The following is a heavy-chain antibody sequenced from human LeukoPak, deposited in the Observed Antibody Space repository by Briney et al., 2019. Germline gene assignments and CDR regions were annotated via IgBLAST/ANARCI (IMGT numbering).Heavy chain of an antibody. CDR3: AKSDSSGYYYYYYYMDV. J-gene: IGHJ6*03. Sequence: QAGGSLRLSCAASGFDLNNYAMHWVRQAPGKGLEWVTLISYSGDNTYYADSVKGRFTISRDNSKNTLYLQMNSLRAEDTAVYYCAKSDSSGYYYYYYYMDVWGKGTTVTISS. V-gene: IGHV3-30*04. D-gene: IGHD3-22*01. CDR2: ISYSGDNT. CDR1: GFDLNNYA.